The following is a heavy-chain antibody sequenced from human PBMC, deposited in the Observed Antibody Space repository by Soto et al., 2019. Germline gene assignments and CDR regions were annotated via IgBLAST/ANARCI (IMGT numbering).Heavy chain of an antibody. CDR3: AREARAARVFPRAFWFDP. V-gene: IGHV4-34*01. CDR2: INHSGST. D-gene: IGHD6-6*01. J-gene: IGHJ5*02. Sequence: ASETLSLTCAVYGGSFSGYYWSWIRQPPGKGLEWIGEINHSGSTNYNPSLKSRVTISVDTSKNQFSLKLSSVTAADTAVYYCAREARAARVFPRAFWFDPWGQGTLVTVSS. CDR1: GGSFSGYY.